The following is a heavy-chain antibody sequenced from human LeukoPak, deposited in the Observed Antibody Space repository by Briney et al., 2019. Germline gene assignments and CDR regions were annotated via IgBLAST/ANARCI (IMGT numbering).Heavy chain of an antibody. CDR2: INPNSGGT. D-gene: IGHD5-18*01. CDR1: GYTFTGYY. J-gene: IGHJ6*02. Sequence: ASVKVSCKASGYTFTGYYMHWVRQAHGQGHEWMGWINPNSGGTNYAQKFQGRVTMTRDTSISTAYMELSRLRSDDTAVYYCASPTNSYGYYYYYVRDVWGQGTTVTVSS. CDR3: ASPTNSYGYYYYYVRDV. V-gene: IGHV1-2*02.